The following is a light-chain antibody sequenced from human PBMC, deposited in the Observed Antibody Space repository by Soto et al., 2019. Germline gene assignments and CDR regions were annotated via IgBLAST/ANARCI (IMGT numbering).Light chain of an antibody. CDR3: RLLPSLMTWV. CDR2: EVS. Sequence: QSALTQPASVSGSPGQSITISCTGTSSDVGAYNYVSWYQQHPGKAPKLMIYEVSSRPSGVSNRFSGSKSANTAALTISGRQTGNEANYFSRLLPSLMTWVFLGRT. CDR1: SSDVGAYNY. V-gene: IGLV2-14*03. J-gene: IGLJ3*02.